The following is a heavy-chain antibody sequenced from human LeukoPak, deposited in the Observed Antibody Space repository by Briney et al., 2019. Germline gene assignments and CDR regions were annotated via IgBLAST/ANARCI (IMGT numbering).Heavy chain of an antibody. CDR1: GFTFSSYV. D-gene: IGHD3-16*02. V-gene: IGHV3-23*01. CDR2: ISGSGGST. J-gene: IGHJ3*02. Sequence: GGSLRLSCAASGFTFSSYVMSWVRQAPGKGLEWVSAISGSGGSTYYADSVKGRFTISRDNSKNTLYLQMNSLRAEGTAVYYCAKSVMITFGGVIGAFDIWGQGTMVTVSS. CDR3: AKSVMITFGGVIGAFDI.